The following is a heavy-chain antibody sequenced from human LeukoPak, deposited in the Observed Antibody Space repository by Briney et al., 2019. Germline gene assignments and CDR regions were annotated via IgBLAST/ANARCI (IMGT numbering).Heavy chain of an antibody. D-gene: IGHD5-12*01. CDR3: AKDDDWLRFEH. V-gene: IGHV3-23*01. CDR1: GLTFSSHG. J-gene: IGHJ4*02. CDR2: ISGSGGRT. Sequence: GGSLRLSCAASGLTFSSHGTNWVRQAPRKGLEWVTGISGSGGRTYYEDSVKGRFTISRDNSNHMLYLQMNSLIAEDTAIYYCAKDDDWLRFEHWGRGTPVSVSS.